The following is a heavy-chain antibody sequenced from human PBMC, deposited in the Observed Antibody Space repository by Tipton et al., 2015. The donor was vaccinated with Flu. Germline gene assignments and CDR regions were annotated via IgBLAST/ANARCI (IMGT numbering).Heavy chain of an antibody. CDR1: GDSISSDYF. Sequence: TLSLTCTISGDSISSDYFWGWVRQPPGKGLEWIGEINHSGSPNYNPSLKSRVTISVDTSKNQFSLKVTSLTAADTAVYYCARGCDYANAYLDYWGQGTLVTVSS. D-gene: IGHD4-17*01. V-gene: IGHV4/OR15-8*01. CDR3: ARGCDYANAYLDY. J-gene: IGHJ4*02. CDR2: INHSGSP.